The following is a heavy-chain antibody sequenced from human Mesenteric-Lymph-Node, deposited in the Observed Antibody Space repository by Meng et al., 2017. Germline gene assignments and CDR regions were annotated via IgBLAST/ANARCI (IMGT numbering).Heavy chain of an antibody. CDR3: ARDFYGDFSRVDY. Sequence: VELGESGGVVVQPGRSLGLSCAASGFTFTRYGMHWVRQAPGKGLEWLSFIWYDGSHKYYEDSVKGRFTISRDNSKNTLYLEMNSLRAEDTAVYYCARDFYGDFSRVDYWGQGTLVTVSS. D-gene: IGHD4-17*01. CDR1: GFTFTRYG. J-gene: IGHJ4*02. CDR2: IWYDGSHK. V-gene: IGHV3-33*01.